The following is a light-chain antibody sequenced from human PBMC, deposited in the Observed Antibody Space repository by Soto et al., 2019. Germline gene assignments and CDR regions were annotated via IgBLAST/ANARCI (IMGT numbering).Light chain of an antibody. V-gene: IGKV1-27*01. CDR2: AAS. Sequence: DIQMTQSPSSLSASVGARVTITCRASQGISTYLAWYQQKPGKVPKLLIYAASTLQSGVPSRFSGSGSGTDFNPTISSLQPEDVATYYCHKYNRAPRTFGQGTKVEIK. CDR1: QGISTY. CDR3: HKYNRAPRT. J-gene: IGKJ1*01.